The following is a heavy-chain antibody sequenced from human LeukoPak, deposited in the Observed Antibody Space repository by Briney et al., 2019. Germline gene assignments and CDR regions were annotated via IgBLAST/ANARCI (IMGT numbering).Heavy chain of an antibody. V-gene: IGHV3-53*01. Sequence: GGSLRLSCAASGFTVSTNYMSWVRQAPGKGLEWVSIIYSGGSTDYADSVKGRFTIFRDNSKNTLYLQMNSLRDDDTAVYYCARAPYGVGYTAERDYWGQGTLVTVSS. J-gene: IGHJ4*02. D-gene: IGHD3-16*02. CDR1: GFTVSTNY. CDR2: IYSGGST. CDR3: ARAPYGVGYTAERDY.